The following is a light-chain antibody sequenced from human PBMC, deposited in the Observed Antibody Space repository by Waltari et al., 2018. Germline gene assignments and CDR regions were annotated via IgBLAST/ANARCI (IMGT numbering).Light chain of an antibody. CDR3: ETGGHGSWV. CDR1: SEPSSNI. V-gene: IGLV4-69*01. CDR2: VNSDGSH. J-gene: IGLJ3*02. Sequence: QLVLTQSPSASASLGASVKLTCTLDSEPSSNIIAWLQQQPEKGPRYLMKVNSDGSHTKGDEIPDRFSGSSSGAERYLIISSLQSEDEAVYYCETGGHGSWVFGGGTKLTVL.